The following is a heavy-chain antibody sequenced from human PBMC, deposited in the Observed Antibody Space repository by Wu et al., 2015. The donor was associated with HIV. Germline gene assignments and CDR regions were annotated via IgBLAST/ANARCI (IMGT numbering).Heavy chain of an antibody. V-gene: IGHV1-69*13. CDR1: GGTFSSYA. CDR2: IIPILGTA. D-gene: IGHD6-19*01. J-gene: IGHJ4*02. CDR3: ARGGGRIAVADSYFDY. Sequence: QVQLVQSGAEVKKPGSSVKVSCKASGGTFSSYAISWVRQAPGQGLEWMGGIIPILGTANYAQKFQGRVTITADESTSTAYMELSSLRSEDTAVYYCARGGGRIAVADSYFDYWGQGTLVTVSS.